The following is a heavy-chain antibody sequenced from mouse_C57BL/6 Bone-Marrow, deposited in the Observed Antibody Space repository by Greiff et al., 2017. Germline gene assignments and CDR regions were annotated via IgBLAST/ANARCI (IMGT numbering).Heavy chain of an antibody. V-gene: IGHV1-54*01. D-gene: IGHD6-1*01. J-gene: IGHJ3*01. Sequence: QVQLQQSGAELVRPGTSVKVSCKASGYAFTNYLIEWVKQRPGQGLEWIGVINPGSGGTNYNEKFKGKATLTADKSSSTAYMQLSSLTSEDSAVYFCARTPFCQGWFAYWGQGTLVTVSA. CDR2: INPGSGGT. CDR3: ARTPFCQGWFAY. CDR1: GYAFTNYL.